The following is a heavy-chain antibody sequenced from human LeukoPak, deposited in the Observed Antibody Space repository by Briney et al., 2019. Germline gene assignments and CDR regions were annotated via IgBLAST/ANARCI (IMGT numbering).Heavy chain of an antibody. J-gene: IGHJ4*02. Sequence: SETLSLTCTVSGGSISSYYWSWIRQPPGKGLGWIGYIYTSGSTNYNPSLKSRVTISVDTSKNQFSLKLSSVTAADTAVYYCARHIDRSSFDYWGQGTLVTVSS. CDR1: GGSISSYY. D-gene: IGHD3-9*01. CDR2: IYTSGST. V-gene: IGHV4-4*09. CDR3: ARHIDRSSFDY.